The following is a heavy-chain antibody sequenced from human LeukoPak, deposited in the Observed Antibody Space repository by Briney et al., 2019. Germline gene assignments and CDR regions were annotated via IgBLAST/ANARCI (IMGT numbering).Heavy chain of an antibody. CDR1: GFTFSSYA. D-gene: IGHD3-10*01. CDR2: ISYDGSNK. CDR3: ARGNQRFGELLSPFDY. V-gene: IGHV3-30-3*01. Sequence: GGSLRLSCAASGFTFSSYAMHWVRQAPGKGLEWVAVISYDGSNKYYADSVKGRFTISRDNSKNTLYLQMNSLRAEDTAVYYCARGNQRFGELLSPFDYWGQGTLVTVSS. J-gene: IGHJ4*02.